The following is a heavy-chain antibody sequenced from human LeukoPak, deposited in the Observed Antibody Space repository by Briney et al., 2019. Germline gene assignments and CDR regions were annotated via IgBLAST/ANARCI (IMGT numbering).Heavy chain of an antibody. J-gene: IGHJ4*02. D-gene: IGHD2-2*01. Sequence: PSETLSLTCAVYGGSFSGYYRIWIRQPPGKGLEWIGYIYYSGSTSYNPSLKSRVTISVDTSKNQFSLNLSSVTAADTAVYYCARWADCSNISCRKGFDYWGQGTLVTVSS. V-gene: IGHV4-59*01. CDR1: GGSFSGYY. CDR3: ARWADCSNISCRKGFDY. CDR2: IYYSGST.